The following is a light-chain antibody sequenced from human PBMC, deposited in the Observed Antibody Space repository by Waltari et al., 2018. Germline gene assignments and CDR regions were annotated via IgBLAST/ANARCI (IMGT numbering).Light chain of an antibody. CDR3: CSFTSRSTWV. J-gene: IGLJ3*02. CDR2: DVD. CDR1: SLDVGGYNY. Sequence: QSALAQPASVSGSPGQSITISCTGTSLDVGGYNYASWYQQHPGKAPKLLIFDVDNRPSGVSNRFSGSKSGNTASLTISGLQPEDESDYYCCSFTSRSTWVFGGGTKLTVL. V-gene: IGLV2-14*01.